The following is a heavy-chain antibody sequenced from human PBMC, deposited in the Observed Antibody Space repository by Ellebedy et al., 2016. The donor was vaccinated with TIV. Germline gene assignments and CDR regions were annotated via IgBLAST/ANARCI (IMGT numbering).Heavy chain of an antibody. CDR2: INPNSGGT. D-gene: IGHD1-26*01. V-gene: IGHV1-2*04. CDR1: GYTFTGYY. Sequence: ASVKVSXXASGYTFTGYYMHWVRQAPGQGLEWMGWINPNSGGTNYAQKFQGWVTMTRDTSISTAYMELRSLRSDDTAVYYCARTRWELPPDAFDIWGQGTMVTVSS. J-gene: IGHJ3*02. CDR3: ARTRWELPPDAFDI.